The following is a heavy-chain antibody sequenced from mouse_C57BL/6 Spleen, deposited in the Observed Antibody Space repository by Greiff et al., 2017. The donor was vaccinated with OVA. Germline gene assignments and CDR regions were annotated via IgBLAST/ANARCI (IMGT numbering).Heavy chain of an antibody. D-gene: IGHD2-4*01. CDR3: ARSGIYYDYDFWFAY. V-gene: IGHV1-81*01. Sequence: QVQLQQSGAELARPGASVKLSCKASGYTFTSYGISWVKQRTGQGLEWIGEVYPRSGNTYYNEKFKGKATLTADKSSSPAYMELRSLTSEDSAVYFCARSGIYYDYDFWFAYWGQGTLVTVSA. J-gene: IGHJ3*01. CDR1: GYTFTSYG. CDR2: VYPRSGNT.